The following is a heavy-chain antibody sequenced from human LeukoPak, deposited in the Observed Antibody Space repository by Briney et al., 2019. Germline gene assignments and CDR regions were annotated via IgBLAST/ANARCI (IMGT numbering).Heavy chain of an antibody. D-gene: IGHD1-20*01. CDR3: ARGGRYNWKRIDY. V-gene: IGHV4-34*01. CDR1: GWSFSCYY. Sequence: PSETLSLTCAVYGWSFSCYYWSWIRQPPGKGLEWIGEINHSGSTNYNPSLKSRVTISVDTSKNQFSLKLSSVTAADTAVYYCARGGRYNWKRIDYWGQGTLVTVSS. CDR2: INHSGST. J-gene: IGHJ4*02.